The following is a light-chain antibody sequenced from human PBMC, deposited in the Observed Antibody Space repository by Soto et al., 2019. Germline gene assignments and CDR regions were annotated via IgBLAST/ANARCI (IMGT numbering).Light chain of an antibody. J-gene: IGKJ1*01. CDR1: QSVSSR. Sequence: EIVMTQSPTNLSVSPGERVTLSCRASQSVSSRVAWYQQKPGQAPRLLISGASTRATGVPARFSGSGSGTEFTLTISNLQSEDFAVYHCQQYDKWPRTFGQGTKVDIK. CDR2: GAS. CDR3: QQYDKWPRT. V-gene: IGKV3-15*01.